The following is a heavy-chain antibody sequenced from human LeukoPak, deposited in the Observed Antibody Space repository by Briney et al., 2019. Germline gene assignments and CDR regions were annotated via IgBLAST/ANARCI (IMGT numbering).Heavy chain of an antibody. CDR3: ARKVESKWFDP. CDR1: GGSISTYY. Sequence: SETLSLTCTVSGGSISTYYWTWIRQSPGKGLEWIGFIYYSGGTKYNPSLKSRVTISEDTSKNQFSLKLSSVTAADTAVYYCARKVESKWFDPWGQGTLVTVSS. D-gene: IGHD1-1*01. CDR2: IYYSGGT. J-gene: IGHJ5*02. V-gene: IGHV4-59*01.